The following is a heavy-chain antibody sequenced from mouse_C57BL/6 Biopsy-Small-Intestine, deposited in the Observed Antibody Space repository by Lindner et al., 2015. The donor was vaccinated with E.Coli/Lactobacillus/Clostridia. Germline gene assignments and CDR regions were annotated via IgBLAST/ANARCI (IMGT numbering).Heavy chain of an antibody. J-gene: IGHJ4*01. Sequence: VQLQESGAELVKPGASVKLSCTASGFNIKDYYMHWVKQRTEQGLEWIGRIDPEDGETKYAPKFQGKATITVGTSSNTAYLQLSSLTSEDTAVYYCASSYYYGSSYYAMDYWGQGTSVTVSS. CDR1: GFNIKDYY. D-gene: IGHD1-1*01. V-gene: IGHV14-2*01. CDR2: IDPEDGET. CDR3: ASSYYYGSSYYAMDY.